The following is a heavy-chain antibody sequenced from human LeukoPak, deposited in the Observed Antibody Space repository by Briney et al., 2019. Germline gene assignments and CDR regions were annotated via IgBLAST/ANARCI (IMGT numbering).Heavy chain of an antibody. CDR1: GGSFSGYY. D-gene: IGHD7-27*01. Sequence: SETLSLTCADYGGSFSGYYWSWIRQPPGKGLEWIGEINHSGSTNYNPSLKSRVTISVDTSKNQFSLKLSSVTAADTAVYYCASWGRSPSAYYFDYWGQGTLVTVSS. J-gene: IGHJ4*02. V-gene: IGHV4-34*01. CDR2: INHSGST. CDR3: ASWGRSPSAYYFDY.